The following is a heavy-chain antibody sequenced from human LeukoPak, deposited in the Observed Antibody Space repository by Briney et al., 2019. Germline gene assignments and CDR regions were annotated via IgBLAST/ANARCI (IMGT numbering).Heavy chain of an antibody. CDR3: ARADAAGTVDY. D-gene: IGHD6-13*01. CDR2: IKQDGSEK. CDR1: GFTFSSYW. J-gene: IGHJ4*02. V-gene: IGHV3-7*01. Sequence: GGSLRLSCAASGFTFSSYWMSWVRQAPGKGLEWVANIKQDGSEKYYVDSVKGRFTISRDNAKNSLYLQIDSLRAEDTAVYYCARADAAGTVDYWGQGTLVTVSS.